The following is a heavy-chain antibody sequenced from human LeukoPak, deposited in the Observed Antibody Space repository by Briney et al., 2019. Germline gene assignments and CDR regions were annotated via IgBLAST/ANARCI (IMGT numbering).Heavy chain of an antibody. V-gene: IGHV4-39*01. CDR2: IYYSGST. D-gene: IGHD3-3*01. J-gene: IGHJ6*03. CDR3: ARQPLRITIFGVVIRSVSLSRFMDV. Sequence: PSETLSLTCIVSGDSISSSTYYWGWIRQPPGKGLEWVASIYYSGSTYYNPSLNSRVTISVDTSKNQFSLKLSSVTAADTAVYYCARQPLRITIFGVVIRSVSLSRFMDVWGKGTTVTVSS. CDR1: GDSISSSTYY.